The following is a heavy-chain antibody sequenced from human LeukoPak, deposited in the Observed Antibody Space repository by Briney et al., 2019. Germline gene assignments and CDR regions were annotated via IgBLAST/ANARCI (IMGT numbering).Heavy chain of an antibody. Sequence: KTSETLSLTCTVSGGTISSYYWNWIWQPPGKGLEWIGYIHYSGSTKYNPSLKSRVTISVDTSKNQFSLKLSSVTAADTAVYYCARWYSSGWAFDYWGQGTLVTVSS. D-gene: IGHD6-19*01. CDR2: IHYSGST. CDR1: GGTISSYY. V-gene: IGHV4-59*08. J-gene: IGHJ4*02. CDR3: ARWYSSGWAFDY.